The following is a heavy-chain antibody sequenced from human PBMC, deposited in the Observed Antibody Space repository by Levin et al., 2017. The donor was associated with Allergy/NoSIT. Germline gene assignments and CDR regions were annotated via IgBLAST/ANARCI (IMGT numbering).Heavy chain of an antibody. CDR3: ARTPITMVRGVIITGWFDP. J-gene: IGHJ5*02. V-gene: IGHV4-34*01. CDR2: INHSGST. CDR1: GGSFSGYY. D-gene: IGHD3-10*01. Sequence: SETLSLTCAVYGGSFSGYYWSWIRQPPGKGLEWIGEINHSGSTNYNPSLKSRVTISVDTSKNQFSLKLSSVTAADTAVYYCARTPITMVRGVIITGWFDPWGQGTLVTVSS.